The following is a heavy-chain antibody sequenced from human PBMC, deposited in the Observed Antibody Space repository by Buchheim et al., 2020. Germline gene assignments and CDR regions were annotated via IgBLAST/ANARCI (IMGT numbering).Heavy chain of an antibody. J-gene: IGHJ4*02. V-gene: IGHV4-59*01. CDR1: GGSIISYY. Sequence: QLQLQESGPGLVKPSETLSLTCTVSGGSIISYYWSWIRQPPGKGLEWIGYISYSGSTNYNPSLKSRVTISVDSSNNQFSLNLSSVTAADTAVYYCARARGQQLVYDYWGQGTL. CDR2: ISYSGST. D-gene: IGHD6-13*01. CDR3: ARARGQQLVYDY.